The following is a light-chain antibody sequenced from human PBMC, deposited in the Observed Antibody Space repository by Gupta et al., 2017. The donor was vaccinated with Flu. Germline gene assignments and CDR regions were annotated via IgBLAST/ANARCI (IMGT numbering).Light chain of an antibody. CDR3: SSFRTISNLGV. J-gene: IGLJ3*02. CDR2: EIS. CDR1: SSDVGGYKY. V-gene: IGLV2-14*01. Sequence: ITITSTVTSSDVGGYKYVYWYHQPPVKAPKLLIYEISNRLSVFPNRFSGSKYGNTASLTISGLQAEDEAHYYWSSFRTISNLGVFGGGTKLTVL.